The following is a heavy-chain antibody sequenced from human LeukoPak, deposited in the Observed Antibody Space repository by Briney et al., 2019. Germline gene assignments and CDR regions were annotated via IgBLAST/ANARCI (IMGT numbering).Heavy chain of an antibody. D-gene: IGHD4-17*01. CDR2: ISSSGSII. CDR1: GFTFSRYE. Sequence: QPGGSLRLSCAASGFTFSRYELNWVRQAPGKGLEWVSYISSSGSIIYYADSVKGRFTISRDNAKNSLYLQMNSLRAEDTALYYCARDLGMTDGDYVSYFDYWGQGTLVTVSS. CDR3: ARDLGMTDGDYVSYFDY. J-gene: IGHJ4*02. V-gene: IGHV3-48*03.